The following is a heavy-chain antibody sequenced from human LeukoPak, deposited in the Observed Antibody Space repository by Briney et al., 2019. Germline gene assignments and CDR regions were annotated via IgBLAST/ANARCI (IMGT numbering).Heavy chain of an antibody. CDR1: GFTFSSYA. CDR2: ISYDGSNK. D-gene: IGHD3-16*01. J-gene: IGHJ6*03. CDR3: AKDKDYGYYMDV. Sequence: GRSLRLSCAASGFTFSSYAMHWVRQAPGKGLEWVAVISYDGSNKYYADSVKGRFTISRDNSKNTLYLQMNSLRAEDTAVYYCAKDKDYGYYMDVWGKGTTVTVSS. V-gene: IGHV3-30*04.